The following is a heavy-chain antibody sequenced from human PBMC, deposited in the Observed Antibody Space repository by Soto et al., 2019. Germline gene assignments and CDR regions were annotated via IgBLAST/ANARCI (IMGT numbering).Heavy chain of an antibody. CDR2: ISAYNGNT. CDR1: GYTFTSYG. V-gene: IGHV1-18*01. CDR3: ARYGLIYDFWSGYYSGPNWFDP. J-gene: IGHJ5*02. D-gene: IGHD3-3*01. Sequence: QVQLVQSGAEVKKPGASVKVSCKASGYTFTSYGIIWVRQAPGQGREWRGWISAYNGNTNYAQKLQGRVTMTTATYRSTAYMELRSLRSDDTAVYYCARYGLIYDFWSGYYSGPNWFDPWGPGTLVTVSS.